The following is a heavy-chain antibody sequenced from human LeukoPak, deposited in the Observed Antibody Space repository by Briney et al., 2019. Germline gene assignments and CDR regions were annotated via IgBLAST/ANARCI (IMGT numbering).Heavy chain of an antibody. Sequence: KPSETLSLTCTVSGGSISSSSYYWGWIRQPPGKGLEWIGSIYYSGSTYYNPSLKSRVTISVDTSKNQFSLKLSSVTAADTAVYYCVRVTYGGNSDYWGQGTLVTVSS. V-gene: IGHV4-39*07. CDR1: GGSISSSSYY. D-gene: IGHD4-23*01. J-gene: IGHJ4*02. CDR3: VRVTYGGNSDY. CDR2: IYYSGST.